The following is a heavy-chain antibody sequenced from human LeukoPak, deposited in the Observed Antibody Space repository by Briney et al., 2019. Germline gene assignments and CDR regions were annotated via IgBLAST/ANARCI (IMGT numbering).Heavy chain of an antibody. J-gene: IGHJ4*02. CDR1: GFTFSSYE. CDR3: AKDLPLWFGELLIDY. Sequence: GSLRLSCAASGFTFSSYEMNWVRQAPGKGLEWVSAISGSGGSTYYADSVKGRFTISRDNSKNTLYLQMNSLRAEDTAVYYCAKDLPLWFGELLIDYWGQGTLVTVSS. D-gene: IGHD3-10*01. V-gene: IGHV3-23*01. CDR2: ISGSGGST.